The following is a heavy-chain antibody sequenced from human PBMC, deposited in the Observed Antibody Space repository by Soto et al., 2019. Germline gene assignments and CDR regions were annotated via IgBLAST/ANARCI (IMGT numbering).Heavy chain of an antibody. Sequence: QVQLVQSGAEVKKPGSSVKVSCKASGGTFSSYAISWVRQVPGQGLEWMGGIIPIFGTANYAQKFQGRVTITADESTSTAYMELSSLRSEDTAVYYCARGVPDSSGYYRAEYFQHWGQGTLVTVSS. CDR2: IIPIFGTA. V-gene: IGHV1-69*01. CDR1: GGTFSSYA. J-gene: IGHJ1*01. CDR3: ARGVPDSSGYYRAEYFQH. D-gene: IGHD3-22*01.